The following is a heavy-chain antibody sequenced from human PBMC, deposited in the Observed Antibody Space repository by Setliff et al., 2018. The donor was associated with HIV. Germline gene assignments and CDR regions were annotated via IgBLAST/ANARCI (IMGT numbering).Heavy chain of an antibody. Sequence: SETLSLTCSVSGAPVSSGRYYWGWIRQPPGKGLEWIATIHYTGSTYYNPSLKSRVTISVDPSKNQFSLKLSSVTAADTAVYYCARNSFPVGVTGTGPLFDYWGQGTLVTVSS. CDR3: ARNSFPVGVTGTGPLFDY. CDR1: GAPVSSGRYY. J-gene: IGHJ4*02. CDR2: IHYTGST. D-gene: IGHD6-19*01. V-gene: IGHV4-39*01.